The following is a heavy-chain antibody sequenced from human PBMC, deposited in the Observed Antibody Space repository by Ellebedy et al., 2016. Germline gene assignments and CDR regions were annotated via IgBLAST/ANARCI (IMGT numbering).Heavy chain of an antibody. CDR1: GFNFSGYA. Sequence: GGSLRLSCAATGFNFSGYAMHWVRQPPGKGLEWVSVISFDGSKKYYADSVKGRFTISRDKSKNTLFLQMNSLRSEDSAVYFCARDFGEFDVKTGYFDSWGQGTLVTVSS. CDR3: ARDFGEFDVKTGYFDS. CDR2: ISFDGSKK. D-gene: IGHD3-10*01. V-gene: IGHV3-30*04. J-gene: IGHJ4*02.